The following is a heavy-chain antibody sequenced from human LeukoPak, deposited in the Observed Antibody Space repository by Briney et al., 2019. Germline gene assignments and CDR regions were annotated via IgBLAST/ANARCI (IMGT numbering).Heavy chain of an antibody. D-gene: IGHD6-13*01. CDR1: GFTFSSYA. J-gene: IGHJ4*02. V-gene: IGHV3-23*01. CDR2: ISGSGGST. Sequence: GGSLRLSCAASGFTFSSYAMSWVRQAPGKGLEWLSAISGSGGSTYYADSVKGRFTISRDNSKNTLYLQMNSLRAEDTAVYYCAKDRRKEGAAAKYDYWGQGTLVTVSS. CDR3: AKDRRKEGAAAKYDY.